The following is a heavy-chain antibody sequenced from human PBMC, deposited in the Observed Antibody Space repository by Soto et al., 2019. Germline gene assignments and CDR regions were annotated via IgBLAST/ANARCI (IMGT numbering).Heavy chain of an antibody. CDR1: GGSISSYY. CDR3: ARFRYYGGSSGGFGY. D-gene: IGHD2-15*01. V-gene: IGHV4-59*01. CDR2: IYYSGST. J-gene: IGHJ4*02. Sequence: SETLSLTCTVSGGSISSYYWSWIRQPPGKGLEWIGYIYYSGSTNYNPSLKSRVTISVDTSKNQFSLKLSSVTAADTAVYYCARFRYYGGSSGGFGYWGQGTLVTVSS.